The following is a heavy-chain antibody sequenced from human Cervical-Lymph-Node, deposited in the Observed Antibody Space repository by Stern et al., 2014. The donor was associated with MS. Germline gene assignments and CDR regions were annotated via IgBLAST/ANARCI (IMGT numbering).Heavy chain of an antibody. Sequence: VQLVQSGAEVRKPESSVKVSCKASGGALSSYALTWVRQAPGQGLEWMGGIIPFFGAAKYAQKFQGRVTFTADKSTNTAFMELSSLTSDDTAVYYCARCYSSNWHEGGHDAFDIRGQGTPVTVSS. V-gene: IGHV1-69*06. CDR2: IIPFFGAA. CDR1: GGALSSYA. J-gene: IGHJ3*02. D-gene: IGHD6-13*01. CDR3: ARCYSSNWHEGGHDAFDI.